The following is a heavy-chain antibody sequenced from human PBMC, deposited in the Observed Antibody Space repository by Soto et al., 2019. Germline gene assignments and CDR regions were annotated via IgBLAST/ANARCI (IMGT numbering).Heavy chain of an antibody. CDR1: GGSISSSSYY. J-gene: IGHJ4*02. V-gene: IGHV4-39*01. CDR3: ARLGYCSSTSCYTLAAAGIFPPFDY. CDR2: IYYSGST. Sequence: ETLSLTCTVSGGSISSSSYYWGWIRQPPGKGLEWIGSIYYSGSTYYNPSLKSRVTISVDTSKNQFSLKLSSVTAADTAVYYCARLGYCSSTSCYTLAAAGIFPPFDYWGQGTLVTVSS. D-gene: IGHD2-2*02.